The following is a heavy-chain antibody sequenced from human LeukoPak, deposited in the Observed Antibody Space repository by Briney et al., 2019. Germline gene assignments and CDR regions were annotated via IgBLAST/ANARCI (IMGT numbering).Heavy chain of an antibody. CDR1: GYTFTSYG. J-gene: IGHJ4*02. CDR3: ARIVAVYRIAAARTGFSYFDY. Sequence: GASVKVSCKASGYTFTSYGISWVRQAPGQGLEWMGWISAYNGNTNYAQKLQGRGTMTTDTSTSTAYMELRSLRTDDTAVYYCARIVAVYRIAAARTGFSYFDYWGQGTLVTVSS. D-gene: IGHD6-13*01. CDR2: ISAYNGNT. V-gene: IGHV1-18*01.